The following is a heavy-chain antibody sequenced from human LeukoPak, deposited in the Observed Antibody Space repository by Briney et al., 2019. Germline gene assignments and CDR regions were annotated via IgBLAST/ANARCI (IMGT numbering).Heavy chain of an antibody. CDR1: GFTVGINY. D-gene: IGHD3-10*01. V-gene: IGHV3-53*01. Sequence: GGSLRLSCAASGFTVGINYMSCVRQAPGKGLEWGSVIYSGGSTYYADCVKGRLTISRDNSKTTLYLRIRRLRAQDTLVYYCARGSIVRRAILDYWGQGTLVTVSS. J-gene: IGHJ4*02. CDR2: IYSGGST. CDR3: ARGSIVRRAILDY.